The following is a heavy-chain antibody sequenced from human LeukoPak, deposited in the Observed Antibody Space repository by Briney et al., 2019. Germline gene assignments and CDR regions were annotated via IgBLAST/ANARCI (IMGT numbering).Heavy chain of an antibody. V-gene: IGHV1-8*01. J-gene: IGHJ4*02. Sequence: ASVKVSCKASGYTFTSYDINWVRQATGQGLEWMGWMNPNSGNTGYEQKFQGRVTMTRNTSISTAYMELSSLRSEDTAVYYCARSGFAGVFLDYWGQGTLVTVSS. CDR1: GYTFTSYD. CDR3: ARSGFAGVFLDY. CDR2: MNPNSGNT. D-gene: IGHD2-8*01.